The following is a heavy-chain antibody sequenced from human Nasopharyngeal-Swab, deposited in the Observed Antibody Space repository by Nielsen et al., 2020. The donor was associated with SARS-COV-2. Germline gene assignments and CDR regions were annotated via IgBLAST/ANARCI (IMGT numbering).Heavy chain of an antibody. Sequence: GGSLRLSCAASGFTFSSYSMNWVRQAPGKGLEWVSYISSSSSTIYYADSVKGRFTISRDNAKNSLYLQMNSLRDEDTAVYYCARDRATYCSSTSCPWFDPWGQGTLVTVSS. D-gene: IGHD2-2*01. CDR1: GFTFSSYS. CDR2: ISSSSSTI. V-gene: IGHV3-48*02. J-gene: IGHJ5*02. CDR3: ARDRATYCSSTSCPWFDP.